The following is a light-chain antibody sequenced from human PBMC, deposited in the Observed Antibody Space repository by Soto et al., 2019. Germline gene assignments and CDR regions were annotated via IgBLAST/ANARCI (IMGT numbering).Light chain of an antibody. CDR3: KQTHAYPST. CDR1: QDIAVY. J-gene: IGKJ4*01. V-gene: IGKV1-9*01. CDR2: TAS. Sequence: IQLTQSPASLSASVGDRVTFTCRASQDIAVYLGWYQQKPGEARNLLIHTASTMHGGGPSRISASGSRTVFTLTITILQAEDVAPKHCKQTHAYPSTFGGGTKVDIK.